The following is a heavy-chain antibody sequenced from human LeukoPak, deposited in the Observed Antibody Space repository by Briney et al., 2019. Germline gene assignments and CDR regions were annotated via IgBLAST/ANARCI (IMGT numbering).Heavy chain of an antibody. Sequence: GGSLRLSCAASGFTVISNYMSWVRQAPGKGLEWVSVIYSGGDTYHADSVKGRFTISRDNSKNTLYLQMNSLRAEDTAVYYCARDLTHGGKTYWGQGTLVTVSS. D-gene: IGHD4-23*01. J-gene: IGHJ4*02. CDR3: ARDLTHGGKTY. CDR2: IYSGGDT. CDR1: GFTVISNY. V-gene: IGHV3-66*02.